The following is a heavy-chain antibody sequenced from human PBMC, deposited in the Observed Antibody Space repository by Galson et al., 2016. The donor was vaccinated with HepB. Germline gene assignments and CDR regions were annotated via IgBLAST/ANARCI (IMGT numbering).Heavy chain of an antibody. D-gene: IGHD3-10*02. CDR1: GLTFGRYW. Sequence: SLRLSCAASGLTFGRYWMSWVRQAPGKGLEWVANIKQVGSEKYYVDSVKGRFTISRDNAKNSLYLQMNSLRDEDTAVYYCARDISNVRGSSWYFVLWGRGTLVTVSS. J-gene: IGHJ2*01. CDR3: ARDISNVRGSSWYFVL. V-gene: IGHV3-7*01. CDR2: IKQVGSEK.